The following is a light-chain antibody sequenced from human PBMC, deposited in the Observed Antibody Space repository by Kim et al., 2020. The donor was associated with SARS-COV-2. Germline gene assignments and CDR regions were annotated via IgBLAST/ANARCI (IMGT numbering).Light chain of an antibody. CDR3: QQRDSWPLT. CDR2: DAT. J-gene: IGKJ4*01. CDR1: HSISSY. V-gene: IGKV3-11*01. Sequence: EIVLTQSPATLSLSPGERATLSCRASHSISSYLAWYQQKPGQAPRLLIHDATYRATGIPARFSGSGSGTDFTLTISSLDPEDFAVYYCQQRDSWPLTFGGGTKVDIK.